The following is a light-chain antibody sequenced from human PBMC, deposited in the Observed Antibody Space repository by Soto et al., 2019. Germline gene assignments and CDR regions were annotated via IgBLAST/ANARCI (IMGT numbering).Light chain of an antibody. Sequence: QTVVTQEPSLTVSPGGTVTLTCASSTGAVTSDYYANWFQQKPGQVPTTLIYSTNNRHSWTPARFSGSLLGGKAALTLSGVQLDDGANYSGLLYCGDTWVLGGGTNLTAL. CDR2: STN. CDR3: LLYCGDTWV. CDR1: TGAVTSDYY. V-gene: IGLV7-43*01. J-gene: IGLJ3*02.